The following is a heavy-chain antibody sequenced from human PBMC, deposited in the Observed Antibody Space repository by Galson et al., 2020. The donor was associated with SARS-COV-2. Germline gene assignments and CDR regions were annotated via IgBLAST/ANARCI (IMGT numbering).Heavy chain of an antibody. D-gene: IGHD3-3*01. CDR1: GFTFSSYE. CDR2: ISSSGSSI. J-gene: IGHJ4*02. CDR3: ARESITIFGVVIIESYFDY. V-gene: IGHV3-48*03. Sequence: TGGSLRLSCAASGFTFSSYEMNWVRQAPGKGPEWVSYISSSGSSIYYADSVKGRFTISRDNAKNSLYLQMNSLRAEDTAVYYCARESITIFGVVIIESYFDYWGQGTLVTVSS.